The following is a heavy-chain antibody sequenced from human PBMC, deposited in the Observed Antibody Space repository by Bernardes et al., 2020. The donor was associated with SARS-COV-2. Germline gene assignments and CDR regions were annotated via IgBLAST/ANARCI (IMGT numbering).Heavy chain of an antibody. Sequence: GGSLRLSCAASGFTFSSYSMNWVRKAPGKGLEWVSYISSSSSTIYYADSVKGRFTISRDNAKNSLYLQMNSLRDEDTAVYYCAVGRWDRYRTSMVDYGDDGGWGQGTLVTVSS. CDR1: GFTFSSYS. CDR3: AVGRWDRYRTSMVDYGDDGG. J-gene: IGHJ4*02. V-gene: IGHV3-48*02. CDR2: ISSSSSTI. D-gene: IGHD4-17*01.